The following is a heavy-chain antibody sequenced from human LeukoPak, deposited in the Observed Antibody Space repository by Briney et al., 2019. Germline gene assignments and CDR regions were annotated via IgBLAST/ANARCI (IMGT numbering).Heavy chain of an antibody. CDR1: GFTVSSNY. CDR3: ARGAKSDDYGDYWFDP. Sequence: PGGSLRLSCAASGFTVSSNYMSWVRQAPGKGLEWVSVIYSGGSTYYADSVKGRFTISRDNSKNTLYLQMNSLRAEDTAVYYCARGAKSDDYGDYWFDPWGQGTLVTVSS. CDR2: IYSGGST. J-gene: IGHJ5*02. D-gene: IGHD4-17*01. V-gene: IGHV3-53*01.